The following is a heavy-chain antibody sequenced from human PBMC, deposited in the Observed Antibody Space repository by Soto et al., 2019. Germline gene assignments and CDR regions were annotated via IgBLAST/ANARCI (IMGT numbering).Heavy chain of an antibody. CDR1: GYTFTTYG. CDR3: ARDECANGVCYLPDF. CDR2: ISAYNDNT. D-gene: IGHD2-8*01. Sequence: QVQLVQSGAEVKKPGASVRVSCKASGYTFTTYGISWVRQAPGQGLEWMGWISAYNDNTYYAQTLQGRVTVTTDTSTRTSYMELTGLGLDDTAVYYCARDECANGVCYLPDFWGQGTLVTVSS. J-gene: IGHJ4*02. V-gene: IGHV1-18*01.